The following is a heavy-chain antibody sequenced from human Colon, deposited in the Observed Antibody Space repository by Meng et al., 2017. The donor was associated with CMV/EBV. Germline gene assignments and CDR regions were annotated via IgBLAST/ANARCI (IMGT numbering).Heavy chain of an antibody. Sequence: SGDSLSRGGYYWNWIRQVPGRGLEWIGYIYHTGTSHYNPSLQSRLTLSVDTSKNQFSLSLKSVTAADTAVYYCARAPFEPTTRHFDFWGQGILVTVSS. CDR2: IYHTGTS. J-gene: IGHJ4*02. D-gene: IGHD3-16*01. V-gene: IGHV4-31*02. CDR3: ARAPFEPTTRHFDF. CDR1: GDSLSRGGYY.